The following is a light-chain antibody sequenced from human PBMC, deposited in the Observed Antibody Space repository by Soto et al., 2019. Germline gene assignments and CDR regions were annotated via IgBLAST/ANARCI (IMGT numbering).Light chain of an antibody. CDR1: HRVSSY. V-gene: IGKV3-15*01. CDR3: QQRSTWPT. J-gene: IGKJ1*01. CDR2: ATS. Sequence: EIVMTQSPATLSVSPGERATLSCRASHRVSSYLAWYQQKPGQAPRLLIFATSTRATGIPARFSGSGSGTEFTLTISSLQPEDVAVYYCQQRSTWPTFGQGTKVDI.